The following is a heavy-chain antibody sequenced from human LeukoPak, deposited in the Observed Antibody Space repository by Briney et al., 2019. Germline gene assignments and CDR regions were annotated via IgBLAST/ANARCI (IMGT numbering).Heavy chain of an antibody. D-gene: IGHD5-18*01. CDR3: ATKIYSYGHDY. J-gene: IGHJ4*02. Sequence: GASVKVSCKASGGTFSSYAISWVRQASGQGLEWMGGIIPIFGTANYAQKFQGRVTITTDESTSTAYMELSSLRSEDTAVYYCATKIYSYGHDYWGQGTLVTVSS. CDR1: GGTFSSYA. V-gene: IGHV1-69*05. CDR2: IIPIFGTA.